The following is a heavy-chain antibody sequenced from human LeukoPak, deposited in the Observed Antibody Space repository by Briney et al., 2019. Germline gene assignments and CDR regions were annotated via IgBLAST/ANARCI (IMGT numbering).Heavy chain of an antibody. CDR3: ARFKPIAAVDY. CDR2: IYYSGST. CDR1: GGSISSTNYY. J-gene: IGHJ4*02. Sequence: SEAPSLTCNVSGGSISSTNYYWGWIRQPPGKGLEWIGYIYYSGSTNYNPSLKSRVTISVDTSKDQFSLKLSSVTAADTAVYYCARFKPIAAVDYWGQGTLVTVSS. D-gene: IGHD6-13*01. V-gene: IGHV4-61*05.